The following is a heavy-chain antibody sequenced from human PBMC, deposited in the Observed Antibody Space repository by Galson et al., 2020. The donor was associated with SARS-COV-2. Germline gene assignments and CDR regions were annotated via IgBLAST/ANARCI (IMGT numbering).Heavy chain of an antibody. CDR3: ARERVMGTAMIFDY. D-gene: IGHD5-18*01. CDR2: IYYSGST. J-gene: IGHJ4*02. Sequence: SETLSLTCTVSGCSISSGDYYWGWIRQPPGKGLEWIGCIYYSGSTYYNPSLKSRVTISVDTSKNQFSLKLSSVTAADTAVYYCARERVMGTAMIFDYWGKGTLVTVSS. V-gene: IGHV4-30-4*08. CDR1: GCSISSGDYY.